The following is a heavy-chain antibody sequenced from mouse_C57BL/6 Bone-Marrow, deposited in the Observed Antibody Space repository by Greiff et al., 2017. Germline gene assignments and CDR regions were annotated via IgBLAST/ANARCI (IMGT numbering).Heavy chain of an antibody. CDR3: ARDGYYVYYYAMDY. V-gene: IGHV5-4*01. Sequence: EVHLVESGGGLVKPGGSLKLSCAASGFTFSSYAMSWVRQTPDKRLEWVATISDGGSYTYYPDNVKGRFTISRDNAKNNLYLQMSHLKSEDTAMYYCARDGYYVYYYAMDYWGQGTSVTVSS. D-gene: IGHD2-3*01. CDR1: GFTFSSYA. J-gene: IGHJ4*01. CDR2: ISDGGSYT.